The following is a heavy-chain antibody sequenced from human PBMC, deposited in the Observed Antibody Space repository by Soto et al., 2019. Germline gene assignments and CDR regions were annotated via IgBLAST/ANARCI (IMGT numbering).Heavy chain of an antibody. CDR3: ARESEDLTSNFDY. J-gene: IGHJ4*02. CDR2: IHSGGSRI. Sequence: GGSLRLSCAASGITFSTYHMNWVRQAPGKGLEWVSYIHSGGSRIYYGDSMKGRFTISRDNAKNSLYLEMNSLRAEDTAVYYCARESEDLTSNFDYWGQGTLVTVSS. V-gene: IGHV3-48*03. CDR1: GITFSTYH.